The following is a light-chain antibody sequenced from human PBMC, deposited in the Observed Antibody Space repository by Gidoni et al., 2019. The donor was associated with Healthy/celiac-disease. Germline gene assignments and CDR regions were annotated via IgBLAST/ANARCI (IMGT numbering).Light chain of an antibody. CDR2: AAS. J-gene: IGKJ3*01. CDR1: QGISSC. CDR3: QQANSFPPGFT. V-gene: IGKV1-12*01. Sequence: DLQMTQSPSSVSASVGDRVTITCRASQGISSCLAWYQQKPGKAPKLLIYAASSLQRGVPSRFSGSGSGTDFTLTISSLQPEDFATYYCQQANSFPPGFTFGPGTKVDIK.